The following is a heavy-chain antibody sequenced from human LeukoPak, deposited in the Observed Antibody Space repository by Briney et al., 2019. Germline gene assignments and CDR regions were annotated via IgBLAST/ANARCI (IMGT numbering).Heavy chain of an antibody. CDR1: GLTVSTNY. CDR3: AKDLPYYFDY. J-gene: IGHJ4*02. Sequence: PGGSLRLSCAASGLTVSTNYMSWVRQAPGKGLEWVSVIYSGGNTYYADSVKGRFTISRDNSKNTLYLQMNSLRAEDTAVYYCAKDLPYYFDYWGQGTLVTVSS. CDR2: IYSGGNT. V-gene: IGHV3-66*02.